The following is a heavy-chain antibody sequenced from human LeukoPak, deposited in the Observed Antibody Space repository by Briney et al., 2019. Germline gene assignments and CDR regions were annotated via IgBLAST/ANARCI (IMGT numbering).Heavy chain of an antibody. CDR1: GGSLSGFY. V-gene: IGHV4-34*01. Sequence: PSETLSLTCAVYGGSLSGFYWSWIRQPPGKGLEWIGEINQSGSTNQYPSLKSRVTISVDTSKNQFSLKLSSVTAADTAVYYCARDTGDFWSGYLNWGQGTLVTVSS. J-gene: IGHJ4*02. CDR2: INQSGST. D-gene: IGHD3-3*01. CDR3: ARDTGDFWSGYLN.